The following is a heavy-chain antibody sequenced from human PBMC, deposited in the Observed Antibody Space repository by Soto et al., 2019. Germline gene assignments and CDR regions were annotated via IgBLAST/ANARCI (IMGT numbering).Heavy chain of an antibody. D-gene: IGHD1-1*01. V-gene: IGHV3-23*01. CDR1: GFTFSSSA. Sequence: EEQLLESGGGLVQPGESLRLSCAASGFTFSSSAMNWVRQAPGKGLEWVSIISDSGGRTYYADSVRGRFTISRDNSKNTLYLQMNSLRAEDTAVYYCAKSLNINWKNWFDPWGHGTLVTVSS. CDR3: AKSLNINWKNWFDP. CDR2: ISDSGGRT. J-gene: IGHJ5*02.